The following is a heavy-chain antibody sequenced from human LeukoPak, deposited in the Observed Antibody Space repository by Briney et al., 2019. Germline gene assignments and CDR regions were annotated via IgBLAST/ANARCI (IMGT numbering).Heavy chain of an antibody. CDR1: GFTFSSYA. J-gene: IGHJ4*02. Sequence: QPGGSLRLSCAASGFTFSSYAMRWVRQTPGKGLEWVSTMSGNGGSTYYADSVKGRFTISRDNSENTLHLHMNSLKAEDTAVYYCAKVEGYCSGGTCYKPFDYWGQGTLVTVSS. V-gene: IGHV3-23*01. CDR2: MSGNGGST. D-gene: IGHD2-15*01. CDR3: AKVEGYCSGGTCYKPFDY.